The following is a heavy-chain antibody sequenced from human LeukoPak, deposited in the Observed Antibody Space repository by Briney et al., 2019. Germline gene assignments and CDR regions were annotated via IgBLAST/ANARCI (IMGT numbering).Heavy chain of an antibody. CDR3: ARDRPGRGFDY. CDR1: GFAFSSYS. Sequence: QAGGSLRLSCEAAGFAFSSYSMHWVRQAPGKGLEWVTAIWPDGSNKYYANSVKGRFTISRDNSKNTLYLQMNSLRAEDTAVYYCARDRPGRGFDYWGQRTLVTVSS. V-gene: IGHV3-33*01. J-gene: IGHJ4*02. CDR2: IWPDGSNK. D-gene: IGHD6-6*01.